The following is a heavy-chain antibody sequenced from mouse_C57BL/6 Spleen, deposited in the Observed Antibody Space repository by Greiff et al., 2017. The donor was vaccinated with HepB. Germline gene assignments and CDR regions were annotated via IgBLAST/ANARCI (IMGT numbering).Heavy chain of an antibody. Sequence: VQLQQSGAELVMPGASVKLSCKAFGYTFTSYWMHWVKQRPGQGLEWIGEIDPSDSYTNYNQKFKGKSTLTVDKSSSTAYMQLSSLTSEDSAVYYCARGDGSSLDYWGQGTTLTVSS. D-gene: IGHD1-1*01. J-gene: IGHJ2*01. CDR3: ARGDGSSLDY. CDR2: IDPSDSYT. CDR1: GYTFTSYW. V-gene: IGHV1-69*01.